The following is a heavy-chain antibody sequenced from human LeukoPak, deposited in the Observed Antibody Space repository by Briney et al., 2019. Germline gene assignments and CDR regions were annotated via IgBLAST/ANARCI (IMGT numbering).Heavy chain of an antibody. CDR3: ARISSSNWYNERGAFDV. CDR1: GGSISSYY. Sequence: SETLSLTCTVSGGSISSYYWCWVRQPPGKGLERIGFVYYTGSTNYSPSLKSRVTISVDTSKNQFSLTLRSVTAADTAVYYCARISSSNWYNERGAFDVWGQGTMVTVSS. J-gene: IGHJ3*01. CDR2: VYYTGST. V-gene: IGHV4-59*01. D-gene: IGHD6-13*01.